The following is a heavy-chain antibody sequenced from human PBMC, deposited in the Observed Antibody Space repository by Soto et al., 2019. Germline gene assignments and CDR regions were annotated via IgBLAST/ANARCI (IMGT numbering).Heavy chain of an antibody. CDR3: ARDMGFGLSDY. D-gene: IGHD3-10*01. CDR1: GYTFTSYA. Sequence: GASVKVSCKASGYTFTSYAMHWVRQAPGQRLEWMGWINAGNGNTKYSQKFQGRVTITRDTSATTAYMELSSLRSEDTAVYYCARDMGFGLSDYWGQGTLVTVSS. V-gene: IGHV1-3*01. J-gene: IGHJ4*02. CDR2: INAGNGNT.